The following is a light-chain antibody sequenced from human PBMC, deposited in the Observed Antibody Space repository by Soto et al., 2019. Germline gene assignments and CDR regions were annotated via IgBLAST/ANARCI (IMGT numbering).Light chain of an antibody. J-gene: IGLJ7*01. CDR2: DNS. CDR1: SSNIGAGYD. Sequence: QSVLTQPPSVSGAPGQRVTISCTGSSSNIGAGYDVHWYQQLPGTAPKLLIYDNSNRPSGVPDRFSGSKSGTSASLAITGLQAEDEADYYCQSYDSSLSGAVSGGGTQLTVL. CDR3: QSYDSSLSGAV. V-gene: IGLV1-40*01.